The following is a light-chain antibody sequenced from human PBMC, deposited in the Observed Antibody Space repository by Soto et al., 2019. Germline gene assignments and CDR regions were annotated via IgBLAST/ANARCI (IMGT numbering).Light chain of an antibody. V-gene: IGKV1-5*01. Sequence: DIQMTQSPSTLSASVGDRVTITCRASQSVSNWLAWYQQKRGKAPELLIYDATSLKSGVTSRFSGSVSGTEFTLTISSLQPDDFATYYCQQYNTYSAFGQGTKVEIK. CDR1: QSVSNW. J-gene: IGKJ1*01. CDR2: DAT. CDR3: QQYNTYSA.